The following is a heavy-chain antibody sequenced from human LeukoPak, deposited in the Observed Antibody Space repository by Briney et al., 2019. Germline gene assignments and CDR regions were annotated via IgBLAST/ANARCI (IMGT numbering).Heavy chain of an antibody. D-gene: IGHD7-27*01. CDR3: AKGTGDTAYYFDF. CDR2: IRVSGST. CDR1: GFTFCSYA. V-gene: IGHV3-23*01. J-gene: IGHJ4*02. Sequence: GGSLRLSCTTSGFTFCSYALSWVRQAPGKGLEWVSGIRVSGSTYYPDSVTGRFTISRDNSENTLYLQMSGLRAEDTAIYYCAKGTGDTAYYFDFWGQGVLVTVSS.